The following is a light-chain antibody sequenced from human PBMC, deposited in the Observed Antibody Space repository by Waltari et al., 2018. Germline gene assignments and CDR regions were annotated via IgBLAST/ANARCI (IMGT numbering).Light chain of an antibody. CDR1: QDISNH. V-gene: IGKV1-33*01. CDR2: DVS. CDR3: QQYDSLTLLT. Sequence: DIELPQSPSSLSASVGEKVTIPCRASQDISNHLSWFQQKPGKAPKLLIYDVSKLETGVASRFSGGGSRADFTLIINDVQPEDVATYYCQQYDSLTLLTFGQGTRLE. J-gene: IGKJ5*01.